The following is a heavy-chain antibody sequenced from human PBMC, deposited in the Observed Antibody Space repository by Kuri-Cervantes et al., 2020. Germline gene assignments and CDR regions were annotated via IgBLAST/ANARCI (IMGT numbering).Heavy chain of an antibody. V-gene: IGHV1-2*02. CDR3: ARAGSVMITFGGVVAYRFDY. CDR2: INPNSGGT. CDR1: GYTFTGYY. Sequence: ASVKVSCKASGYTFTGYYMHWVRQAPGQGLEWMGWINPNSGGTNYAQKFQGRVTMTRDTSISTAYMELSRLRSDDTAVYYCARAGSVMITFGGVVAYRFDYWGQGTLVTVSS. J-gene: IGHJ4*02. D-gene: IGHD3-16*02.